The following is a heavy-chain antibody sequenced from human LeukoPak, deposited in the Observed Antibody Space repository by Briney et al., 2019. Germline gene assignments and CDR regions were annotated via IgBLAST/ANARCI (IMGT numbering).Heavy chain of an antibody. CDR2: IYYSGST. CDR3: ARGRYNYALEDYFDY. D-gene: IGHD5-18*01. J-gene: IGHJ4*02. CDR1: GGSLSSYY. V-gene: IGHV4-59*01. Sequence: PSETLSLTCTVSGGSLSSYYWSWIRQPPGKGLEWIGDIYYSGSTNYNPSLKSRVTISGDTSKNQVSLKVSSVTAADTAVYYCARGRYNYALEDYFDYWGQGTLVTVSS.